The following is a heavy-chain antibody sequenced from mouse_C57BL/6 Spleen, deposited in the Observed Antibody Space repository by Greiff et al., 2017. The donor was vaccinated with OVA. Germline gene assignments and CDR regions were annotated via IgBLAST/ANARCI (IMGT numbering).Heavy chain of an antibody. J-gene: IGHJ4*01. CDR3: ARENYDYDAMDY. CDR2: INPSTGGT. CDR1: GYSFTGYY. Sequence: EVQLQQSGPELVKPGASVKISCKASGYSFTGYYMNWVKQSPEKSLEWIGEINPSTGGTTYNQKFKAKATLTVDKSSSTAYMQLKSLTSEDSAVYYCARENYDYDAMDYWGQGTSVTVSS. V-gene: IGHV1-42*01. D-gene: IGHD1-1*02.